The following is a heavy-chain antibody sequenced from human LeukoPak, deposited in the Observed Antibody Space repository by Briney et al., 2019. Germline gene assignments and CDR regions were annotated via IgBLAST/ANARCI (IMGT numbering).Heavy chain of an antibody. CDR3: ARDREQQLVVGPWFDP. Sequence: GGSLRLSCAASGFTFSSYSMNWVRQAPGKGLEWVSSISSSSSYIYYADSVKGRFTISRGNAKNSLYLEMNSLRAEDTAVYYCARDREQQLVVGPWFDPWGQGTLVTVSS. V-gene: IGHV3-21*01. CDR1: GFTFSSYS. J-gene: IGHJ5*02. CDR2: ISSSSSYI. D-gene: IGHD6-13*01.